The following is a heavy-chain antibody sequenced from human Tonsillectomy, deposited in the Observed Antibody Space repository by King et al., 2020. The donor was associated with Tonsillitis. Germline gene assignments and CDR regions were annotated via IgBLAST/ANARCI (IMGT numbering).Heavy chain of an antibody. CDR1: GGSFSDYY. CDR2: INHSGST. J-gene: IGHJ3*02. D-gene: IGHD1-14*01. Sequence: VQLQQWGAGLLKPSETLSLTCAVYGGSFSDYYWNWIRQPPGKGLEWIGEINHSGSTNYNPSLKRRVTISVDTSKNQFSLKLSSVTAADTAVYYCARNAGVAPDAAFDIWGQGTMVTVSS. V-gene: IGHV4-34*01. CDR3: ARNAGVAPDAAFDI.